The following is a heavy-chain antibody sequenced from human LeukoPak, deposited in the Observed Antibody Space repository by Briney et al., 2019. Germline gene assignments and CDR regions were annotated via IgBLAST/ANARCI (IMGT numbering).Heavy chain of an antibody. Sequence: PGGSLRLSCAASGFTFSSYAMSWVRQAPGKGLEWVANIKQDGSEKYYVDSVKGRFTISRDNAKNSLYLQMNSLRAEDTAVYYCAREGVYDSADYWGQGTLVTVSS. CDR2: IKQDGSEK. J-gene: IGHJ4*02. CDR3: AREGVYDSADY. CDR1: GFTFSSYA. D-gene: IGHD3-22*01. V-gene: IGHV3-7*01.